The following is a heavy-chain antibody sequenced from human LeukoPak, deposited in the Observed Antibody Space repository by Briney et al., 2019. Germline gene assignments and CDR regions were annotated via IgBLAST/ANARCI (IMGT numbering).Heavy chain of an antibody. V-gene: IGHV4-4*02. D-gene: IGHD3-10*01. CDR1: GGSISSSNW. J-gene: IGHJ6*02. CDR2: IYHSGST. CDR3: ARATYYYGSGSYLLMGMDV. Sequence: SGTLSLTCAVSGGSISSSNWWSWVRQPPGKGLEWIGEIYHSGSTSYNPSLKSRVTISVDKSKNQFSLKLSSVTAADTAVYYCARATYYYGSGSYLLMGMDVWGQGTTVTVSS.